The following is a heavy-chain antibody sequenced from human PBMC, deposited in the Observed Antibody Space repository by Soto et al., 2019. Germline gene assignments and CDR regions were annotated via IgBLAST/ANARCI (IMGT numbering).Heavy chain of an antibody. CDR2: ISSSSSYI. D-gene: IGHD5-18*01. V-gene: IGHV3-21*01. CDR1: GFTFSSYS. CDR3: AREQPGYSYGYGLGY. Sequence: EVQLVESGGGLVKPGGSLRLSCAASGFTFSSYSMNWVRQAPGKGLEWVSSISSSSSYIYYADSVKGRFTISRDNAKNSLYLQMNSLRAEDTAVYYWAREQPGYSYGYGLGYWGQGTLVTVSS. J-gene: IGHJ4*02.